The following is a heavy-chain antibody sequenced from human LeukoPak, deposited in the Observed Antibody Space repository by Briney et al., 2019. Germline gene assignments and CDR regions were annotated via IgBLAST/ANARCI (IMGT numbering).Heavy chain of an antibody. CDR1: GGSISSHSYH. Sequence: SETLSLTCTVSGGSISSHSYHWGWIRQPPGKGLEWIGSIYFSGSTYFNPSFKSRVSISLDTSKNQLSLELSSVTAADTAVYYCARSTGTSMPYYFDYWGQGTLVTVSS. CDR3: ARSTGTSMPYYFDY. CDR2: IYFSGST. J-gene: IGHJ4*02. D-gene: IGHD2/OR15-2a*01. V-gene: IGHV4-39*07.